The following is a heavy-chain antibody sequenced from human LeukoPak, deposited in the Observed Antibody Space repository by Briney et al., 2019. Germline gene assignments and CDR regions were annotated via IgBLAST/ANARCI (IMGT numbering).Heavy chain of an antibody. CDR1: GFTFDDYA. D-gene: IGHD6-6*01. V-gene: IGHV3-9*03. Sequence: GGSLRLSCAASGFTFDDYAMHWVRQAPGKGLEWVSGISWNSGSIGYADSVKGRFTISRDNAKNSLYLQMNSLRAEDMALYYCAKDGSSSPTYYDYWGQGTLVTVSS. CDR3: AKDGSSSPTYYDY. J-gene: IGHJ4*02. CDR2: ISWNSGSI.